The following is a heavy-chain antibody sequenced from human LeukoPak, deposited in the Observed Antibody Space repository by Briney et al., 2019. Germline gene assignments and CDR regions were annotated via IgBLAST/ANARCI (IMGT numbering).Heavy chain of an antibody. CDR3: AREGG. CDR1: GFIFSGYS. Sequence: GGSLRLSSAASGFIFSGYSMHWVRQTPGKGLERLSTISSSSTYIFYADSVKGRFTISRDNAKNSLYLQMNSLRADDTAVYYCAREGGWGQGTLVTVSS. V-gene: IGHV3-21*01. J-gene: IGHJ4*02. D-gene: IGHD3-16*01. CDR2: ISSSSTYI.